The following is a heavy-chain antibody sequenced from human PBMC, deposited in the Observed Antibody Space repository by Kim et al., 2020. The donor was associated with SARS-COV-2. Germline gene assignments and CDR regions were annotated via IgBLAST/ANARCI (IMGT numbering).Heavy chain of an antibody. V-gene: IGHV3-21*01. D-gene: IGHD4-17*01. J-gene: IGHJ4*02. CDR3: ARDRPATTVVTAPTFDY. Sequence: VKGRFTISRDNAKNSLYLQMNSLRAEDTAVYYCARDRPATTVVTAPTFDYWGQGTLVTVSS.